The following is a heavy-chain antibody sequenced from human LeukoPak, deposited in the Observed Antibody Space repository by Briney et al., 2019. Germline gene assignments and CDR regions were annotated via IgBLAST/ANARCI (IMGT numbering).Heavy chain of an antibody. V-gene: IGHV3-74*01. CDR2: INSDGRII. Sequence: PGGSLRLSCAASGFTFSNYWMHWVRQVPGKGLVWVSHINSDGRIINYADFVKGRFTISRDNAKNTLYLQMNSLRVEDTAVYYCARGRGWYFDLWGRGTLVTVSS. CDR1: GFTFSNYW. CDR3: ARGRGWYFDL. D-gene: IGHD3-10*01. J-gene: IGHJ2*01.